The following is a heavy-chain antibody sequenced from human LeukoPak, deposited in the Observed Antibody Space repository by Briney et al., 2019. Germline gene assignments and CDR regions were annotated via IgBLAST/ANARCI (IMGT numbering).Heavy chain of an antibody. CDR2: ISSSGSTM. V-gene: IGHV3-48*03. J-gene: IGHJ4*02. CDR3: ARVRVTVTTLDY. CDR1: GFTFSSYE. Sequence: GSLRLSCAASGFTFSSYEVNWVRQAPGKGLEWVSYISSSGSTMYYADSVKGRFTVSRDNAKNSLFLQMNSLRAEDTAVYYCARVRVTVTTLDYWGRGALVTVSS. D-gene: IGHD4-17*01.